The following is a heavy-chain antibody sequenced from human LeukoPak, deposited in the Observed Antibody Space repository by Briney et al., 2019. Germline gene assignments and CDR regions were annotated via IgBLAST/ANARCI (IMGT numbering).Heavy chain of an antibody. CDR3: ARPQEEDGYNYNWAFDY. CDR2: ISGYNGNT. Sequence: ASVTVSCTASGYTFTSYGISWVRQAPGQGLEWMGWISGYNGNTNYAQKLQGRVTMTTDTSTSTAYMELRSLRSDDTAVYYCARPQEEDGYNYNWAFDYWGQGTLVTVSS. CDR1: GYTFTSYG. D-gene: IGHD5-24*01. V-gene: IGHV1-18*01. J-gene: IGHJ4*02.